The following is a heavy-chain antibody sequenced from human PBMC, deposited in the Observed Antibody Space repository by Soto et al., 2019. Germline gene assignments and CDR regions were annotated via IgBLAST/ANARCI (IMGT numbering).Heavy chain of an antibody. J-gene: IGHJ4*02. D-gene: IGHD3-9*01. CDR3: ARSGLRYFDWPLDY. Sequence: ASVQGACKTSGYTFTSYGSSWVRQAPGQGLEWMGWISAYNGNTNYAQKLQGRVTMTTDTSTSTAYMELRSLRSDDTAVYYCARSGLRYFDWPLDYWGQGTLVTVSS. CDR1: GYTFTSYG. V-gene: IGHV1-18*01. CDR2: ISAYNGNT.